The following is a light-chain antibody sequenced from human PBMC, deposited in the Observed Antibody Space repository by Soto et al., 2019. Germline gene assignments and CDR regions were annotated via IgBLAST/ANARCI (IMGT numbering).Light chain of an antibody. V-gene: IGLV2-8*01. CDR3: SSYAGSNFVV. J-gene: IGLJ2*01. CDR1: SSDIGGYNY. Sequence: QSVLTQPPSASGSPGQSVTISCTGTSSDIGGYNYVSWYQQHPGKAPKLIIYEVTKRPSGVPDRFSGSKSGNTASLTVSGLQAEDEADYYCSSYAGSNFVVFGGGTKVTVL. CDR2: EVT.